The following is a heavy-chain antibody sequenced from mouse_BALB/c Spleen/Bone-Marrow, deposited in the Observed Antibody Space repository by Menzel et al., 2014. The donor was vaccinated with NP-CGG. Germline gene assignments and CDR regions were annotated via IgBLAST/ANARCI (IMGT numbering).Heavy chain of an antibody. CDR2: IHPSDSET. CDR1: GYSFTTYW. Sequence: QVQLQQPGTEGVRPGASVKLSCKASGYSFTTYWMNWVKQRPGQGLEWIGMIHPSDSETRLNQKFKDKATLTVDKSSSTAYMQLNSPTSEDSAVYYCAREKVYYGISWFAYWGQGTLVTVSA. V-gene: IGHV1-61*01. D-gene: IGHD2-1*01. J-gene: IGHJ3*01. CDR3: AREKVYYGISWFAY.